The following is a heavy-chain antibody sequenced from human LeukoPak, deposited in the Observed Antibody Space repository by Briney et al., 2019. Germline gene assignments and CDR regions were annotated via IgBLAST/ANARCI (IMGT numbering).Heavy chain of an antibody. CDR3: ARNYASRRYNWFDP. V-gene: IGHV4-34*01. CDR1: GGSFSGYY. J-gene: IGHJ5*02. CDR2: INHSKNT. Sequence: SETLSLTCAVYGGSFSGYYWSWIRQPPGKGLEWIGEINHSKNTNYNPSLKSRVTISVDTSKIQFSLKLSSVTAADTAVYYCARNYASRRYNWFDPWGQGTVVTVSS. D-gene: IGHD3-16*01.